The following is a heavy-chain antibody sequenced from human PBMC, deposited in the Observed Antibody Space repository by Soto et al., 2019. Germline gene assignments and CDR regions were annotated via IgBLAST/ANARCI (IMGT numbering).Heavy chain of an antibody. CDR3: GREKEDEGSSSLRVYYGVDV. V-gene: IGHV3-21*06. D-gene: IGHD6-6*01. J-gene: IGHJ6*02. CDR1: GFTLSNYR. Sequence: EVQLVESGGGPVKPGQSLRLSCVASGFTLSNYRMTWVRQGPGKGLEWVSSINSRADYTHYTESVKGRFTISRDTAKNSVYLQMNSLRAADAAVYYCGREKEDEGSSSLRVYYGVDVWGHGTTVIVSS. CDR2: INSRADYT.